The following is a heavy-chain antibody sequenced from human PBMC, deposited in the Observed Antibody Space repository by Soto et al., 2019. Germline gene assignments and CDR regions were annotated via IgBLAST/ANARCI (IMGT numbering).Heavy chain of an antibody. D-gene: IGHD2-2*01. CDR3: ATDIVVVPAADAPDAFDI. Sequence: SVKVSCKASGGTFSSYAISWVRQAPGQGLEWMGGIIPIFGTTNYAQKFQGRATTTRDKSTSTAYMELSSLRSEDTAVYYCATDIVVVPAADAPDAFDIWGQGTMVTVSS. CDR1: GGTFSSYA. J-gene: IGHJ3*02. CDR2: IIPIFGTT. V-gene: IGHV1-69*05.